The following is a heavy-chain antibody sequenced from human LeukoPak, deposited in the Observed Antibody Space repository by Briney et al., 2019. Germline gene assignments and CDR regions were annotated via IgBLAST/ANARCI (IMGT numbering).Heavy chain of an antibody. J-gene: IGHJ3*02. Sequence: SVKVSCKASGGTFSSYAISWVRQAPGQGLEWMGGIIPIFGTANYAQKFQGRVTITTDESTSTAYMELSSLRSEDTAVYYCVSRDGYNMGAFDIWGQGTMVTVSS. CDR2: IIPIFGTA. CDR3: VSRDGYNMGAFDI. V-gene: IGHV1-69*05. CDR1: GGTFSSYA. D-gene: IGHD5-24*01.